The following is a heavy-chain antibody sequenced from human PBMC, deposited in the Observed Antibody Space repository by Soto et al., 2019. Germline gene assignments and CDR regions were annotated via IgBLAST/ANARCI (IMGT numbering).Heavy chain of an antibody. Sequence: QVQLLQSGAEVKKPGASVKVSCKASGYTFTSYAMHWVRQAPGQRLEWMGWINAGNGNTKYSQKFQGRVTITRDTSASTAYMELSSLRSEDTAVYYCARVTSIAVAGTINYWGQGTLVTVSS. CDR1: GYTFTSYA. D-gene: IGHD6-19*01. CDR3: ARVTSIAVAGTINY. CDR2: INAGNGNT. J-gene: IGHJ4*02. V-gene: IGHV1-3*01.